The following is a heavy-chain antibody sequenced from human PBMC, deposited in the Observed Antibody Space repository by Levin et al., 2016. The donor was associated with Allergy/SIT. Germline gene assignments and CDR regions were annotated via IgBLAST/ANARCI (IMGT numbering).Heavy chain of an antibody. CDR3: AKANEDYAEYFDY. Sequence: GESLKISCAASGFTFSSYGMHWVRQAPGKGLEWVAVISYDGSNKYYADSVKGRFTISRDNSKNTLYLQMNSLRAEDTAVYYCAKANEDYAEYFDYWGQGTLVTVSS. CDR1: GFTFSSYG. J-gene: IGHJ4*02. D-gene: IGHD4-17*01. CDR2: ISYDGSNK. V-gene: IGHV3-30*18.